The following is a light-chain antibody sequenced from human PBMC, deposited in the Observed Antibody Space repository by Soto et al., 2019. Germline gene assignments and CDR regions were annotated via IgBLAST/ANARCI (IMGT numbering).Light chain of an antibody. Sequence: DIELTQSPSSLSASVGDRVTVTCRSSQNINIYLNWYQQKPGKAPKLLIFESSNLQSGVPSRFSGSGSRRDFTLTISSPQREDFATYFCQQTSTAPFSFGPGTKVDFK. V-gene: IGKV1-39*01. CDR2: ESS. CDR3: QQTSTAPFS. J-gene: IGKJ3*01. CDR1: QNINIY.